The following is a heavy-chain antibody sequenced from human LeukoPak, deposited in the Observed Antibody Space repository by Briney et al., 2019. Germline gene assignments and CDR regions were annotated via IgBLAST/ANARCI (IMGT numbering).Heavy chain of an antibody. V-gene: IGHV4-4*07. CDR1: GGSISSYY. CDR3: ARGYSSSWYYFDY. CDR2: IYTSGST. D-gene: IGHD6-13*01. J-gene: IGHJ4*02. Sequence: SETLSLTCTVSGGSISSYYWSWIRQPAGKGLEWIGRIYTSGSTNYNPSLKRRVTMSVDTSTHQFSLKLSSVPAADTAVYYSARGYSSSWYYFDYWGQGTLVTVSS.